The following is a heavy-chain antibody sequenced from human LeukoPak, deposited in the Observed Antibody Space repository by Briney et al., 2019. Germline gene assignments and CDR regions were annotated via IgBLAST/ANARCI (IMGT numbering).Heavy chain of an antibody. J-gene: IGHJ4*02. Sequence: SETLSLTCSVSGGSISSYSWSWIRQPPGKGLEWIGYIYYSGSTYYNPSLKSRVTMSVDTSKNQFSLKLSSVTAADTAVYYCARSEDCGGNSDWGQGTLVTVSS. D-gene: IGHD4-23*01. CDR1: GGSISSYS. CDR3: ARSEDCGGNSD. V-gene: IGHV4-59*12. CDR2: IYYSGST.